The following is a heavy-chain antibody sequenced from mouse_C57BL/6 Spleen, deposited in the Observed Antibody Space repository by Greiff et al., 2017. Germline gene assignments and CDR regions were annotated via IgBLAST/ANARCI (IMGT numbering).Heavy chain of an antibody. Sequence: VQLQQPGAELVRPGTSVKLSCKASGYTFTSYWMHWVKQRPGQGLEWIGVIDPSDSYTNYNQKFKGKATLTVDTSSSTAYMQLSSLTSEDSAVYYCARHGSRGDFDYWGQGTTLTVSS. V-gene: IGHV1-59*01. J-gene: IGHJ2*01. CDR3: ARHGSRGDFDY. CDR2: IDPSDSYT. D-gene: IGHD1-1*01. CDR1: GYTFTSYW.